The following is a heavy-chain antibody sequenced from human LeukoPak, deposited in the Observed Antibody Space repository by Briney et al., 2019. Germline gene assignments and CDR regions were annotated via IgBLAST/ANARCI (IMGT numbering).Heavy chain of an antibody. CDR3: AVVGATIAGYYYYMDV. Sequence: ASVKVSCKASGYTFTRHYIHWIRQAPGQGLEWMGWINPNSGGTNYAQKFQGRVTMTRDTSISTAYMELSRLRSDDTAVYYCAVVGATIAGYYYYMDVWGKGTTVTVSS. CDR2: INPNSGGT. CDR1: GYTFTRHY. D-gene: IGHD1-26*01. J-gene: IGHJ6*03. V-gene: IGHV1-2*02.